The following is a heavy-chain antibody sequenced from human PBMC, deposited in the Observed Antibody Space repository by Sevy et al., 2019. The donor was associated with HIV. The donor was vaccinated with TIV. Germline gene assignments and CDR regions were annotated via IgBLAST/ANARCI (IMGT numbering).Heavy chain of an antibody. D-gene: IGHD3-3*01. CDR2: ISAYNGNT. Sequence: ASVKVSCKASGYTFTSYGISWVRQAPGQGLEWMGWISAYNGNTNYAQKLQGRVTMTTDTSTSTAYMELRSLRSDDTAVYYCARVTADYDFWSGYYTAGMDVWGQGTTVTVSS. V-gene: IGHV1-18*01. CDR3: ARVTADYDFWSGYYTAGMDV. J-gene: IGHJ6*02. CDR1: GYTFTSYG.